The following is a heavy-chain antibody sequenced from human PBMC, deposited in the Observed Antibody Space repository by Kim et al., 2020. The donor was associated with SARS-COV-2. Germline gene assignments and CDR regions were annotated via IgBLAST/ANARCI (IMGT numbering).Heavy chain of an antibody. Sequence: SVKVSCKASGGTFSSYAISWVRQAPGQGLEWMGGIIPIFGTANYAQKFQGRVTITADESTSTAYMELISLRSEDTAVYYCARGVATYDYGMDVWGQGTTVTVSS. CDR1: GGTFSSYA. V-gene: IGHV1-69*13. D-gene: IGHD5-12*01. J-gene: IGHJ6*02. CDR3: ARGVATYDYGMDV. CDR2: IIPIFGTA.